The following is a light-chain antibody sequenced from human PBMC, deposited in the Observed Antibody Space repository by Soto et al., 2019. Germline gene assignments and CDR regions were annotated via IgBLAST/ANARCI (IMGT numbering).Light chain of an antibody. CDR2: DVT. J-gene: IGLJ2*01. CDR1: SNDVGLYNF. CDR3: SSYAGFNKVI. V-gene: IGLV2-8*01. Sequence: QSALTQPPSASGSAGQSVTISCTGTSNDVGLYNFVSWYQQRPGKAPKLTVYDVTKRPSGVPDRFSGSNSGNTASLTVSGLRAEDEAVYFCSSYAGFNKVIFGGGTKLTVL.